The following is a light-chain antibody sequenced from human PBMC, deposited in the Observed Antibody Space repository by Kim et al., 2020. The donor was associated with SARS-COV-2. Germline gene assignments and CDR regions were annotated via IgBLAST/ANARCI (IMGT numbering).Light chain of an antibody. CDR2: NDN. CDR1: NSNIGAGYE. Sequence: RVTISCTGSNSNIGAGYEVHWYQQFPGTAPKLLIYNDNRRPSGVPDRFSGSRSATSASLAISGLRAEDEADYYCQSYDTGLSGIIFGGGTQLTVL. CDR3: QSYDTGLSGII. J-gene: IGLJ2*01. V-gene: IGLV1-40*01.